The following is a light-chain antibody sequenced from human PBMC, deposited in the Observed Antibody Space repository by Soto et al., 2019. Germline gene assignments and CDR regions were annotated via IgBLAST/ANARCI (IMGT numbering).Light chain of an antibody. J-gene: IGKJ1*01. CDR3: QHYNSYPGT. CDR2: KAS. CDR1: QSISSW. Sequence: DIPMTQSPSTLSASVGDRVTITCRASQSISSWLAWYKQKPGKVPKLLIYKASSLEIGVPSRFSGSGSGTEFTLTTSSLQPGDFATYYCQHYNSYPGTFGQGTKVEI. V-gene: IGKV1-5*03.